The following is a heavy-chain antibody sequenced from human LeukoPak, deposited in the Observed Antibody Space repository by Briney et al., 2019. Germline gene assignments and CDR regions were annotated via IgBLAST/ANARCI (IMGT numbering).Heavy chain of an antibody. V-gene: IGHV1-8*01. Sequence: GASVKVSCKASGYTFTSYDINWVRQATGQGLEWMGWMNPNSGNTGYAQKFQGRVTMTRNTSISTAYMELSSLRSEDTAVYYCARRYERVSAFRMYYDFWSGSKQKMRAPYYYGMDVWGQGTTVTVSS. CDR2: MNPNSGNT. D-gene: IGHD3-3*01. CDR1: GYTFTSYD. J-gene: IGHJ6*02. CDR3: ARRYERVSAFRMYYDFWSGSKQKMRAPYYYGMDV.